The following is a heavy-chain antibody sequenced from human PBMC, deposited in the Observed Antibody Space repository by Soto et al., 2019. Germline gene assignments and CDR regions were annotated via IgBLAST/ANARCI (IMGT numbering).Heavy chain of an antibody. D-gene: IGHD6-19*01. Sequence: QVQLVESGGGVVQPGRSLRLSYAASGFTFSSYAMHWVRQAPGKGLEWVAVISYDGSNKYYADSVKGRFTISRDNSKNTLYLQMNSLRAEDTAVYYCARGGSHSSGWSDYWGQGTLVTVSS. V-gene: IGHV3-30-3*01. CDR2: ISYDGSNK. CDR1: GFTFSSYA. J-gene: IGHJ4*02. CDR3: ARGGSHSSGWSDY.